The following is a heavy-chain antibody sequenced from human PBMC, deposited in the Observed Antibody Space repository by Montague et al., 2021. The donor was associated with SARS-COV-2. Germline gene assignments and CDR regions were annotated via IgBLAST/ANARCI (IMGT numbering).Heavy chain of an antibody. V-gene: IGHV4-39*02. CDR2: IYYSGTT. CDR3: ARGMIRGVTTPFDY. D-gene: IGHD3-10*01. Sequence: SETLSLTCSVSSGSIISSGYYWGWIRQPPGQELEWIGNIYYSGTTYYNPSLQIRGTISVDTSKNHLSLRLSSVTAADTAVYFCARGMIRGVTTPFDYWGQGSQVTVSS. CDR1: SGSIISSGYY. J-gene: IGHJ4*02.